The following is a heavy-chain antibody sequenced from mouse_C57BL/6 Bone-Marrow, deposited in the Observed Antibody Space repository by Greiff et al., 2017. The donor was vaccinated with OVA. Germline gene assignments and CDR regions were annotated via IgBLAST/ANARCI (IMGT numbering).Heavy chain of an antibody. D-gene: IGHD2-1*01. V-gene: IGHV1-78*01. CDR3: ARFPIYYGNYHYFDY. CDR1: GYTFTDHT. J-gene: IGHJ2*01. CDR2: IYPRDGST. Sequence: QVQLQQSDAELVKPGASVKISCKVSGYTFTDHTIHWMKQRPEQGLEWIGYIYPRDGSTKYNEKFKGKATLTADKSSSTAYMQLNSLTSEDSAVYFCARFPIYYGNYHYFDYWGQGTTLTVSS.